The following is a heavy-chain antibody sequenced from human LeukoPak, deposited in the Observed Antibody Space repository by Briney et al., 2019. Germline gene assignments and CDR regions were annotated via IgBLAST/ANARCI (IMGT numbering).Heavy chain of an antibody. Sequence: PSETLSLTCAVYGGSFSGYYWSWIRQPPGKGLEWIGEINHSGSTNYNPSLKSRVTISVDTSKNQFSLKLSSVTAADTAVYYCARPHRDWGQGTLVTVSS. CDR1: GGSFSGYY. J-gene: IGHJ4*02. V-gene: IGHV4-34*01. CDR2: INHSGST. CDR3: ARPHRD.